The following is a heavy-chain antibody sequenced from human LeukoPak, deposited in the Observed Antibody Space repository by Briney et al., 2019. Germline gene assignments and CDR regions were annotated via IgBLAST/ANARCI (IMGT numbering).Heavy chain of an antibody. J-gene: IGHJ6*03. Sequence: PGGSLRLSCAASGFSFTTHAMSWVRQAPGKGLEWVSAISGNTYYADPVKGRFTISRDSSKNMLFLQMGSLRAEDTAVYYCAKHDSVYGRSIYIDVWGKGTTVTVSS. CDR3: AKHDSVYGRSIYIDV. CDR2: ISGNT. D-gene: IGHD1-1*01. V-gene: IGHV3-23*01. CDR1: GFSFTTHA.